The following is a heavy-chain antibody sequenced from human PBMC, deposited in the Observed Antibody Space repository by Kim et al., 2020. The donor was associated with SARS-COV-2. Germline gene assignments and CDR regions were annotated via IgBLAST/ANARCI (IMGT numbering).Heavy chain of an antibody. V-gene: IGHV1-24*01. Sequence: YAQKFQGRVTMTEDTSTDKAYMELSSLRSEDTAVYYCATGAIVATITSYWGQGTLVTVSS. D-gene: IGHD5-12*01. J-gene: IGHJ4*02. CDR3: ATGAIVATITSY.